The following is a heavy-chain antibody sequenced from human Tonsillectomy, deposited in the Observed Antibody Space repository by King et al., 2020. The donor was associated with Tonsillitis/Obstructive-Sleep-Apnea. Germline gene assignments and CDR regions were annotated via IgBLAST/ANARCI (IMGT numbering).Heavy chain of an antibody. D-gene: IGHD4-17*01. CDR1: GGTFSSYA. CDR3: AGAPPPPDHDYGLQGDYFDY. CDR2: IIPIFGTA. Sequence: VQLVESGAEVKKPGSSVKVSCTASGGTFSSYAISWVRQAPGQGLEWMGGIIPIFGTANYAQKFQGRVTITADESTSTAYMELSSLRSEDTAVYYCAGAPPPPDHDYGLQGDYFDYWGQGTLVTVSS. V-gene: IGHV1-69*01. J-gene: IGHJ4*02.